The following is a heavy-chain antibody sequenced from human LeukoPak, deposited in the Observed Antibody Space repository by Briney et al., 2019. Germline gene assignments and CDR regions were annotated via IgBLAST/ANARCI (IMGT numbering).Heavy chain of an antibody. CDR2: INPKSGGT. D-gene: IGHD6-13*01. V-gene: IGHV1-2*02. CDR3: AREGLDMGSSWYIIRGDAFDI. CDR1: GYTFTDYY. J-gene: IGHJ3*02. Sequence: GASVKVSCKASGYTFTDYYMHWVRQAPGQGLEWMGWINPKSGGTNYAQKFQGRVTMTRDTSISTAYMELSRLRSDDTAVYYCAREGLDMGSSWYIIRGDAFDIWGQGTMVTVSS.